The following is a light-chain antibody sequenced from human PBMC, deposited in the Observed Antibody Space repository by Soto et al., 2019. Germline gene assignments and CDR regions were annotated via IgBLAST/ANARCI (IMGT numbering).Light chain of an antibody. V-gene: IGKV3-20*01. J-gene: IGKJ4*01. CDR3: QQYGNSPLT. Sequence: ENVLTPSPGTLSLSLGERDTLSCRVSQSVSSSYLAWYQQKPGQAPRLLIYGESSRATGIPDRFSGSGSGTDFTLTISRLEPEDSAVYYCQQYGNSPLTFGGGTEVDIK. CDR2: GES. CDR1: QSVSSSY.